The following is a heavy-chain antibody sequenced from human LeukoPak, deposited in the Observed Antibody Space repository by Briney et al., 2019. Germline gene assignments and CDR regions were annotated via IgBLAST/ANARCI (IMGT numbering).Heavy chain of an antibody. CDR1: GFTFSSYG. Sequence: PGGSLRLSCAASGFTFSSYGMHWVRQAPGKGLEWVAVISYDGSNKYYADSVKGRFTISRDSSKNTLYLQMNSLRAEDTAVYYCAKARDYYDSSGYYSWGFDPWGQGTLVTVSS. D-gene: IGHD3-22*01. V-gene: IGHV3-30*18. CDR2: ISYDGSNK. CDR3: AKARDYYDSSGYYSWGFDP. J-gene: IGHJ5*02.